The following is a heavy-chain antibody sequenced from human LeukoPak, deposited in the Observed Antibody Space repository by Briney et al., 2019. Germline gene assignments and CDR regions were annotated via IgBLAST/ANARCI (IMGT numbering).Heavy chain of an antibody. D-gene: IGHD2-15*01. Sequence: GSSVKVSCKASGGTFSSYAISWVRQAPGQGLEWMGGIIPIFGTANCAQKFQGRVTITADKSTSTAYMELSSLRSEDTAVYYCAKVVAAIPSDNWFDPWGQGTLVTVSS. V-gene: IGHV1-69*06. J-gene: IGHJ5*02. CDR3: AKVVAAIPSDNWFDP. CDR2: IIPIFGTA. CDR1: GGTFSSYA.